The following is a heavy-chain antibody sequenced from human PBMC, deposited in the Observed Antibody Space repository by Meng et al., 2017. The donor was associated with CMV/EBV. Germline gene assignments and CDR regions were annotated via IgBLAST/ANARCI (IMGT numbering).Heavy chain of an antibody. CDR2: IFSTDEK. D-gene: IGHD3-10*01. CDR3: ARIGKRFGELTWFDP. V-gene: IGHV2-26*01. J-gene: IGHJ5*02. Sequence: SGFSLSNARMGVSWIRQPPGKALEWLAHIFSTDEKSYSTSLKSRLTISKDTSKSQVVLTMTNMDPVDTATYYCARIGKRFGELTWFDPWGQGTLVTVSS. CDR1: GFSLSNARMG.